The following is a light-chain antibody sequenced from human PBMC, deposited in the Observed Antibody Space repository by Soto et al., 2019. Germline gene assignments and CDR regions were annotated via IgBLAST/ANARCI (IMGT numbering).Light chain of an antibody. V-gene: IGKV1-5*01. J-gene: IGKJ1*01. Sequence: DIPMTQSPSTLSASIGATVTITCRASQTINKWLAWYQQKPGRSPKLLIYDVSTLESGVSSGFSGSGSGTQFTLTITSLQPGDSATYYCQQYNTFWTFGQGTKVDIK. CDR1: QTINKW. CDR2: DVS. CDR3: QQYNTFWT.